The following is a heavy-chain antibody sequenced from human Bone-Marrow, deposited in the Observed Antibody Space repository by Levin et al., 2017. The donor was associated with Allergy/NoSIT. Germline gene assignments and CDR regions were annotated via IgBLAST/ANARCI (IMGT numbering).Heavy chain of an antibody. V-gene: IGHV4-34*01. Sequence: PSETLSLTCAVYGGSFSGYYWNWIRQPPGKGLEWLGEINHSGSTNYNPSLKSPVTISVDTSKNQFSLKLNSVTAADAAVYYCARGRLYASGSSFGGRYHYHYMDVWGKGTTVTVSS. CDR2: INHSGST. D-gene: IGHD3-10*01. J-gene: IGHJ6*03. CDR1: GGSFSGYY. CDR3: ARGRLYASGSSFGGRYHYHYMDV.